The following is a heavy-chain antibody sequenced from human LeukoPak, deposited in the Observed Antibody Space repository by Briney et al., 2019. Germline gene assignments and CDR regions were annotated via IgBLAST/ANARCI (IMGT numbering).Heavy chain of an antibody. CDR3: AKGEGGDSGWYGDY. J-gene: IGHJ4*02. CDR2: ISYDGTNK. V-gene: IGHV3-30*18. CDR1: GFTFSNYA. D-gene: IGHD6-19*01. Sequence: PGGSLRLSCAASGFTFSNYAMHWVRQAPGKGLEWVAVISYDGTNKYDADSVKGRFTISRDNSKNTLFLQMNSLRAEDTAVYYCAKGEGGDSGWYGDYWGQGTLVTVSS.